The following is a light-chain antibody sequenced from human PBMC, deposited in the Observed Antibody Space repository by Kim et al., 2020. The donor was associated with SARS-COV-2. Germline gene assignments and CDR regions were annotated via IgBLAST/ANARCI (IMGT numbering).Light chain of an antibody. Sequence: PGERATLYCRASQSVGSSPLAWYQQKLGQAPRLLIYGTSNRATGIPDRFSCSGSGTDFTLTISRLEPEDFAVYYCQYYGSSPPLTFGGGTKVDIK. J-gene: IGKJ4*01. CDR1: QSVGSSP. V-gene: IGKV3-20*01. CDR2: GTS. CDR3: QYYGSSPPLT.